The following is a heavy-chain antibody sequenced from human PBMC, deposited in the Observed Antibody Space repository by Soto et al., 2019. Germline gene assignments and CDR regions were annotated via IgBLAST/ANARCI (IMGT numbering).Heavy chain of an antibody. CDR2: INGDGSST. Sequence: EVQLVESGGGLVQPGGSLRISCAASGFTFSSHWMHWVRQAPGKGLVWVSRINGDGSSTSYADSVKGRFTISRDNAKNMLDLQVNSLRAGDTAVYYCAGSPGLSRISGTTLGAWGQGTLVTVSS. CDR3: AGSPGLSRISGTTLGA. CDR1: GFTFSSHW. D-gene: IGHD1-7*01. J-gene: IGHJ5*01. V-gene: IGHV3-74*01.